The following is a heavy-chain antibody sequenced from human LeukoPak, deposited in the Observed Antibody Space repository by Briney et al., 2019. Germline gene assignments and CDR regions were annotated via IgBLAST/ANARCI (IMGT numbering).Heavy chain of an antibody. J-gene: IGHJ4*02. CDR3: TTDPHVPIAVAATRDY. V-gene: IGHV3-11*01. D-gene: IGHD6-19*01. CDR2: ISSSGSTI. CDR1: GFTFSDYY. Sequence: GGSLRLSCAASGFTFSDYYMSWIRQAPGKGLEWVSYISSSGSTIYYADSVKGRFTISRDNAKNSLYLQMNSLKTEDTAVYYCTTDPHVPIAVAATRDYWGQGTLVTVSS.